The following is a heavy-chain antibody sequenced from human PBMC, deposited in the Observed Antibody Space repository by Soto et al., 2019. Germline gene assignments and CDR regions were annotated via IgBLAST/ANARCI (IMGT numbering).Heavy chain of an antibody. D-gene: IGHD6-6*01. CDR3: ARDPLAARPGAYYYYGMDV. J-gene: IGHJ6*02. Sequence: GASVKVSCKASGYTFTGYVISWVRQAPGQGLEWMGWISAYNGNTNYAQKLQGRVTMTTDTSTSTAYMELRSLRSDDTAVYYCARDPLAARPGAYYYYGMDVWGQGTTVTVSS. CDR2: ISAYNGNT. CDR1: GYTFTGYV. V-gene: IGHV1-18*01.